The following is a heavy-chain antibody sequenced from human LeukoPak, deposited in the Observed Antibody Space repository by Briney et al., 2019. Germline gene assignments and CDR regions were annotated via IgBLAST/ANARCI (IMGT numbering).Heavy chain of an antibody. CDR1: GGSISSGDYY. CDR2: IYYSGST. Sequence: SETLSLTCTVSGGSISSGDYYWSWIRQPPGKGPEWIGYIYYSGSTYYNPSLKSRVTISVDTSKNQFSLKLSSVTAADTAVYYCARGVEDDYGGYWYFDLWGRGTLVTVSS. CDR3: ARGVEDDYGGYWYFDL. D-gene: IGHD4-23*01. V-gene: IGHV4-30-4*08. J-gene: IGHJ2*01.